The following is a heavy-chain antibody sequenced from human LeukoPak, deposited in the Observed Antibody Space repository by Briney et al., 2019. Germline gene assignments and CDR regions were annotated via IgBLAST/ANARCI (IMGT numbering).Heavy chain of an antibody. J-gene: IGHJ6*03. CDR1: GGTFSSYA. Sequence: SVKVSCKASGGTFSSYAISWVRQAPGQGLEWMGGIIPIFGTANYAQKFQGRVTITADESTSTAYMELSSLRSEDTAVYYCARGPSRTAMVYYYYMDVWGKGTTVTVSS. V-gene: IGHV1-69*01. D-gene: IGHD5-18*01. CDR3: ARGPSRTAMVYYYYMDV. CDR2: IIPIFGTA.